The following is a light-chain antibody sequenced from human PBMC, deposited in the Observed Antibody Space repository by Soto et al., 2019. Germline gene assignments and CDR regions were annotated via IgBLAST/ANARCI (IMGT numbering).Light chain of an antibody. J-gene: IGKJ4*01. V-gene: IGKV3-11*01. Sequence: EIVLTQSPATLSLSPGERATLSCRASQSVSSYLAWYQQKPGQAPRLLIYDASNRATGNPARFSGSGSGTDFTLTISSLGPEDFAVYYCQQRSNWPPGLTFGGGTKVEIK. CDR3: QQRSNWPPGLT. CDR2: DAS. CDR1: QSVSSY.